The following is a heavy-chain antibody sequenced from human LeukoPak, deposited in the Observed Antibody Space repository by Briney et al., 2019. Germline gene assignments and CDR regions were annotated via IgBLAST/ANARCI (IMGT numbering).Heavy chain of an antibody. CDR3: ARDYSGVPRWFGELFPYCDAFDI. CDR2: ISAYNGNT. Sequence: ASVKVSCKASGYTFTSYGISWVRQAPGQGLEWMGWISAYNGNTNYAQKLQGRVTMTTDTSTSTAYMELRSLRSDDTDVYYCARDYSGVPRWFGELFPYCDAFDIWGQGTMVTVSS. D-gene: IGHD3-10*01. V-gene: IGHV1-18*01. CDR1: GYTFTSYG. J-gene: IGHJ3*02.